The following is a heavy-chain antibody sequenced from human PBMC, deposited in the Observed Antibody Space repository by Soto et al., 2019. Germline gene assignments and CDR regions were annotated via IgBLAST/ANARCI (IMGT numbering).Heavy chain of an antibody. V-gene: IGHV1-69*13. CDR1: GGTFSSYA. D-gene: IGHD3-3*01. CDR3: ASDNPSIFGVVIRGPDYYYYGMDV. Sequence: SVNVSCKASGGTFSSYAISWVRQAPGQGLEWMGGIIPIFGTANYAQKFQGRVTITADESTSTAYMELSSLRSEDTAVYYCASDNPSIFGVVIRGPDYYYYGMDVWGQGTTVTVSS. CDR2: IIPIFGTA. J-gene: IGHJ6*02.